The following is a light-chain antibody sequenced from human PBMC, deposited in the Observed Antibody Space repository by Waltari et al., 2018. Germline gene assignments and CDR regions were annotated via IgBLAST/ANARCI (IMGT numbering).Light chain of an antibody. Sequence: DIKMTQLQSSRPESEGDRVTITCRASQSISSYLNWYQQKPGKAPKLLIYAASSLHSGVPSRFSGSGSGTDFTLTISSLQPEDFATYYCQQSYSTPRVFGGGTKVEIK. CDR1: QSISSY. J-gene: IGKJ4*01. CDR3: QQSYSTPRV. V-gene: IGKV1-39*01. CDR2: AAS.